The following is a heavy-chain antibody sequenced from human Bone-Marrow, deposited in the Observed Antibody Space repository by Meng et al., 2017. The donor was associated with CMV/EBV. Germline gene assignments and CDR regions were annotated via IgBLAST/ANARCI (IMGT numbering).Heavy chain of an antibody. V-gene: IGHV3-53*01. CDR1: GFTVNSNY. CDR3: TRDQPGGYSVGY. D-gene: IGHD3-10*01. CDR2: IYSGGNT. Sequence: GGSLRLSCAASGFTVNSNYMSWVRQAPGKGLKWVSVIYSGGNTYYTDSVKGRFTISRDNSKNTLYLQMNSLRAEDTAVYYCTRDQPGGYSVGYWGQGTLVTVSS. J-gene: IGHJ4*02.